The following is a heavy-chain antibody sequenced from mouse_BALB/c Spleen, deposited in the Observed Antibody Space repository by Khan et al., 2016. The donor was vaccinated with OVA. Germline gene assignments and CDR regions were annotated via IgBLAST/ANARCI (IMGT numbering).Heavy chain of an antibody. J-gene: IGHJ4*01. CDR2: ISYSGST. CDR1: GYSITSDYA. CDR3: ARADSRYNYAMDY. V-gene: IGHV3-2*02. D-gene: IGHD1-1*01. Sequence: EVQLQESGPGLVKPSQSLSLTCTVTGYSITSDYAWNWIRQFPGNKLEWMGYISYSGSTSYNPSLKSRISITRDTSKNQFFLQLNSVTTEDTATSYCARADSRYNYAMDYWGQGTAVTVSS.